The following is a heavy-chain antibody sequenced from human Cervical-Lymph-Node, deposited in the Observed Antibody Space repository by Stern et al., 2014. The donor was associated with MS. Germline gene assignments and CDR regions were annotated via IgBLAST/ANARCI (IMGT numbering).Heavy chain of an antibody. D-gene: IGHD1-1*01. V-gene: IGHV3-21*01. CDR3: ARVERDGLDY. J-gene: IGHJ4*02. CDR1: GFTFSSYS. Sequence: EVQLVESGGGLVKPGGSLRLSCAASGFTFSSYSMNWVRQAPGKGLEWVESISSSISYIYYADSVKGRFTISRDNAKNSLYLQMNSLRAEDTAVYYCARVERDGLDYWGQGTLVTVSS. CDR2: ISSSISYI.